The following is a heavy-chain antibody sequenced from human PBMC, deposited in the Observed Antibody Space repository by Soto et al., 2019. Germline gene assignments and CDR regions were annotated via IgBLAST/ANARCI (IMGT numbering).Heavy chain of an antibody. V-gene: IGHV6-1*01. D-gene: IGHD2-2*01. CDR1: WGSVSSNSAA. Sequence: SQTLSLTCAISWGSVSSNSAARNLIRQSPSRGLAWLGSTYYRSKWYNAYAVSVKRRITINPDTSNNQFSLQLNSVTPDDTAVYYCAREPDIVVVPTYGMDVWRQGTTVTVSS. CDR3: AREPDIVVVPTYGMDV. CDR2: TYYRSKWYN. J-gene: IGHJ6*02.